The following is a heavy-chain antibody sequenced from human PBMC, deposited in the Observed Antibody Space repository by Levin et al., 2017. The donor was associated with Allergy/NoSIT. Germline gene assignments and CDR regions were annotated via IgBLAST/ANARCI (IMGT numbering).Heavy chain of an antibody. V-gene: IGHV3-11*01. J-gene: IGHJ3*02. CDR3: ARDYYYYDSSGFPSRDAFDI. CDR1: GFTFSDYY. Sequence: GESLKISCAASGFTFSDYYMSWIRQAPGKGLEWVSYISSSGSTIYYADSVKGRFTISRDNAKNSLYLQMNSLRAEDTAVYYCARDYYYYDSSGFPSRDAFDIWGQGTMVTVSS. D-gene: IGHD3-22*01. CDR2: ISSSGSTI.